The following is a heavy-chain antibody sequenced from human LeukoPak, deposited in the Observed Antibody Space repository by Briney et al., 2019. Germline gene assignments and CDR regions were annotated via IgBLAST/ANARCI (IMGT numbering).Heavy chain of an antibody. CDR3: AAGGGREDYYDSSGYYFDY. V-gene: IGHV3-23*01. CDR1: GFTFSSYA. D-gene: IGHD3-22*01. CDR2: ISSSGGST. Sequence: GSLRLSCAASGFTFSSYAMSWVRQAPGKGLEWVSAISSSGGSTYYADSVKGRFTISRDNSKNTLYLQMNSLRAEDTAVYYCAAGGGREDYYDSSGYYFDYWGQGTLVTVSS. J-gene: IGHJ4*02.